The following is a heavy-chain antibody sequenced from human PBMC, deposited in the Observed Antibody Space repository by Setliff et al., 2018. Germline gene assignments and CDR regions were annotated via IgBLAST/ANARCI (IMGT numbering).Heavy chain of an antibody. CDR1: EYTFTDHY. J-gene: IGHJ4*02. V-gene: IGHV1-18*04. CDR3: SRLVRFCTTTACQRLSGDDY. D-gene: IGHD4-17*01. Sequence: ASVKVSCKASEYTFTDHYIHWVRQAPGQGLEWVGWISPYNGNTYYAPKFQGRFIMTADTSTTTAYVELRSLRSDDTAIYYCSRLVRFCTTTACQRLSGDDYWGQGTLVTVSS. CDR2: ISPYNGNT.